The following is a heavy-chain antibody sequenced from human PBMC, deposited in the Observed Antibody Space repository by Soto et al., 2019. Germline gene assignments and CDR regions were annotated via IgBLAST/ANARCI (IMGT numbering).Heavy chain of an antibody. CDR2: ISSSSSYI. CDR3: AIDLDYCDYGAFDI. J-gene: IGHJ3*02. D-gene: IGHD4-17*01. CDR1: GFTFSSYS. V-gene: IGHV3-21*01. Sequence: GSLRLSCAASGFTFSSYSMNWVRQAPGKGLEWVSSISSSSSYIYYADSVKGRFTISRDNAKNSLYLQMNSLRAEDTAVYYCAIDLDYCDYGAFDIWGQGTMATVSS.